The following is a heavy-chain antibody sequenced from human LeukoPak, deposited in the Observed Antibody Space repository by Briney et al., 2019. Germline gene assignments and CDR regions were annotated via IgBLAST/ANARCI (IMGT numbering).Heavy chain of an antibody. D-gene: IGHD3-9*01. V-gene: IGHV1-2*02. Sequence: ASVKVSCKASGYTFTGYYMHWVRQAPGQGLERMGWINPNSGGTNYAQKFQGRVTMTRDTSISTAYMELSRLRSDDTAVYYCARWYYDILTGYYTLFDYWGQGTLVTVSS. CDR3: ARWYYDILTGYYTLFDY. CDR2: INPNSGGT. CDR1: GYTFTGYY. J-gene: IGHJ4*02.